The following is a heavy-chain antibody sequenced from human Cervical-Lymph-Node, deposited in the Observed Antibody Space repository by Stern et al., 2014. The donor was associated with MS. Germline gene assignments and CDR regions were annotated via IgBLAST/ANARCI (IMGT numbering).Heavy chain of an antibody. CDR2: TYHRSRWYF. CDR3: ARDVSSSLDAFDI. V-gene: IGHV6-1*01. CDR1: GDSVSSNSAT. D-gene: IGHD6-6*01. Sequence: QVQLQQSGPGLVKPSQTLSLTCAISGDSVSSNSATWSWIRQSPSRGLEWLGRTYHRSRWYFDYAISLKSRVTIGPDTSKNQFSLRLNSVTPEDTAVYYCARDVSSSLDAFDIWGQGTMVIVSS. J-gene: IGHJ3*02.